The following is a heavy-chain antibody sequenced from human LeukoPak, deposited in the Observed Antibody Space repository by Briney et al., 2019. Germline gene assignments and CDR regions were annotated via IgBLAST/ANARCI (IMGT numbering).Heavy chain of an antibody. CDR2: IIPNTGGT. J-gene: IGHJ4*02. CDR1: GYSFSGFY. D-gene: IGHD6-19*01. V-gene: IGHV1-2*02. CDR3: AREWLIVVTGTGHLDY. Sequence: ASAKVSCKASGYSFSGFYMHWVRQAPGQGLEWMGWIIPNTGGTNYAQKFQGRVTMTRDTTISTAYMELSSLRSDDTAVYYCAREWLIVVTGTGHLDYWGQGTLVTVSS.